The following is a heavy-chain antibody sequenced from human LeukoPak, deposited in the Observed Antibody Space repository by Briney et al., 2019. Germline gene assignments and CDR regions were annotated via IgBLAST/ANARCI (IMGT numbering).Heavy chain of an antibody. CDR2: VSYDGNDG. D-gene: IGHD4-23*01. Sequence: PGGSLRLSCIGSGFNFTYYAIYWVRQAPGKGLEWVAVVSYDGNDGYYADAVKGRFSISRDNSKSTVYLQMNSLKSGDTAVYYCARGDDYGSNTRLPRFNWFDPWGNGTLVTVSS. V-gene: IGHV3-30-3*01. J-gene: IGHJ5*02. CDR3: ARGDDYGSNTRLPRFNWFDP. CDR1: GFNFTYYA.